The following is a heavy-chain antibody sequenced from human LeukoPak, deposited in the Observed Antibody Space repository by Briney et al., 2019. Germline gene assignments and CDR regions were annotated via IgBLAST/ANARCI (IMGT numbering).Heavy chain of an antibody. CDR3: ASSSAVVGILNWFDL. CDR2: ISWDGGST. J-gene: IGHJ5*02. D-gene: IGHD6-19*01. Sequence: GGSLRLSCAASGFTFDDYAMQWVRQAPGKGLEWVSLISWDGGSTFYADSVKGRFTISRDNSKNSLYLQMNSLRAEDTAMYYCASSSAVVGILNWFDLWGQGTLVTVSS. V-gene: IGHV3-43D*03. CDR1: GFTFDDYA.